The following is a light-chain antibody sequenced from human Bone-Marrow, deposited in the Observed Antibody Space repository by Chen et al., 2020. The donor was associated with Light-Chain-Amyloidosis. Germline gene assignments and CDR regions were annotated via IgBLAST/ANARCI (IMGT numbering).Light chain of an antibody. CDR1: SSNIGAGVA. CDR3: QSYDNSLSGSRV. Sequence: SVLTPPPSVSGAPGQRVTISSTGSSSNIGAGVAVHGYQRLPGTAPKLLIYANNNRPPGVPDRFSGSNSGTSASLAITGLQAEDEADYYCQSYDNSLSGSRVFGGGTKLTVL. CDR2: ANN. J-gene: IGLJ2*01. V-gene: IGLV1-40*01.